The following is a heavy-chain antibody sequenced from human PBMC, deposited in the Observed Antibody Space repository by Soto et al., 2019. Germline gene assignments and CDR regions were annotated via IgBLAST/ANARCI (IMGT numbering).Heavy chain of an antibody. CDR1: GFTFSRFA. CDR2: IYSGGST. CDR3: ARESGPLPKAFYYGMDV. V-gene: IGHV3-23*03. Sequence: EVQLLESGGGLGQPGGSLRLSCAGSGFTFSRFAMSWVRQAPGKGLEWVSVIYSGGSTYYADSVKGRFTISRDNSKNTLYLQLNSLRAEDTAVYYCARESGPLPKAFYYGMDVWGQGTTVTVSS. J-gene: IGHJ6*02.